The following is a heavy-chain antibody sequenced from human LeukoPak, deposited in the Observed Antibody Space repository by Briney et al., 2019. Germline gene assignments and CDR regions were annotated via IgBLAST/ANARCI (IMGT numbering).Heavy chain of an antibody. D-gene: IGHD2-2*01. J-gene: IGHJ4*02. Sequence: PGGSLRLSCAASGFTFSSYSMNWVRQAPGKGLEWVSSISSSSSYIYYADSVKGRFTISRDNAENSLYLQMNSLRAEDTAVYYCARNLGYCSSTSCPWDYWGQGTLVTVSS. V-gene: IGHV3-21*01. CDR2: ISSSSSYI. CDR1: GFTFSSYS. CDR3: ARNLGYCSSTSCPWDY.